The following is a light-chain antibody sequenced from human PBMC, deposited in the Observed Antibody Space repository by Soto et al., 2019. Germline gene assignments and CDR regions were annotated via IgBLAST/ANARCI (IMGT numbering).Light chain of an antibody. CDR3: QHYNNWPPLT. CDR2: AAS. J-gene: IGKJ4*01. V-gene: IGKV3-15*01. CDR1: QSVSAN. Sequence: EVVMTQSPATLSVSPGERATLSCRASQSVSANLAWYQQKPGQAPRLLIYAASTRATGIPARLSGSGSGTEFSLTISSLQSEDFAVYYCQHYNNWPPLTFGGGTRVEIK.